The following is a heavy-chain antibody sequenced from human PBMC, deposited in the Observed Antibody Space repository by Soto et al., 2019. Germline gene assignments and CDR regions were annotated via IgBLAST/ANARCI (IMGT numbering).Heavy chain of an antibody. CDR1: GFTFSSYS. Sequence: PGGSLRLSCAASGFTFSSYSMNWVRQAPGKGLEWVSSISSSSSYIYYADSVKGRFTISRDNAKNSLYLQMNSLRAEDTAVYYCARDRGSGSYFFDYWGQGTLVTVSS. J-gene: IGHJ4*02. CDR2: ISSSSSYI. D-gene: IGHD3-10*01. CDR3: ARDRGSGSYFFDY. V-gene: IGHV3-21*01.